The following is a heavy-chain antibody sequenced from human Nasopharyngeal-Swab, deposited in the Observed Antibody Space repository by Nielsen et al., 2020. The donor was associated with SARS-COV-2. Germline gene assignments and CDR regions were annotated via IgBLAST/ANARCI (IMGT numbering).Heavy chain of an antibody. V-gene: IGHV4-59*01. CDR1: GGSISSYY. Sequence: SETLSLTCTVSGGSISSYYWSWIRQPPGKGLEWIGYIYYSGSTNYNPSLKSRVTISVDTYKNQFSLKLSSVTAADTAVYYCARDSRSGWLYWGRGTLVTVSS. CDR3: ARDSRSGWLY. J-gene: IGHJ4*02. CDR2: IYYSGST. D-gene: IGHD6-19*01.